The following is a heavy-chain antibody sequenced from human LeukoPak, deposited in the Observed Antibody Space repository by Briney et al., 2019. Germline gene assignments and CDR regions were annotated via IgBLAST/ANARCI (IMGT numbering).Heavy chain of an antibody. CDR3: ARGGACSGGSCYSYYYYGMDV. Sequence: ASVKVSCKASGYTFTSYDINWVRQATGQGLEWMGWMNPNSGNTGYAQKFQGRVTMTTNTSISTAYMELSSLRSEDTAVYYWARGGACSGGSCYSYYYYGMDVWGQGTTVTVSS. J-gene: IGHJ6*02. D-gene: IGHD2-15*01. V-gene: IGHV1-8*01. CDR2: MNPNSGNT. CDR1: GYTFTSYD.